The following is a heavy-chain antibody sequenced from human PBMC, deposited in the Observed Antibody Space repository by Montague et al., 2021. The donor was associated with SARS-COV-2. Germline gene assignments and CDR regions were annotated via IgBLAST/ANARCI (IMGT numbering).Heavy chain of an antibody. CDR1: GGSISSGGYY. CDR2: IYYSGST. CDR3: ARVQGITMIVVVIGGFDF. Sequence: TLSLTCTVSGGSISSGGYYWSWIRRHPGKGLEWIGYIYYSGSTYYNPSLKSRVTISVDTSKNQFSLKLSSVTAADTAVYYCARVQGITMIVVVIGGFDFWGQGTMVTVSS. D-gene: IGHD3-22*01. J-gene: IGHJ3*01. V-gene: IGHV4-31*03.